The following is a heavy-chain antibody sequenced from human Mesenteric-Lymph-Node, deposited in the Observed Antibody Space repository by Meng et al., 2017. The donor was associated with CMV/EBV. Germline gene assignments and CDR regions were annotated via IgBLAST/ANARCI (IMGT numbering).Heavy chain of an antibody. CDR2: IYRDGST. CDR1: GFTVSSNH. D-gene: IGHD3-9*01. V-gene: IGHV3-66*02. CDR3: ARGGRYFDWLLPDFDY. J-gene: IGHJ4*02. Sequence: GGSLRLSCAASGFTVSSNHMSWVRQAPGKGLEWVSGIYRDGSTNYADSVKGRFTISRDNSKNTLYLQMNSLRAEDTAVYYCARGGRYFDWLLPDFDYWGQGTLVTVSS.